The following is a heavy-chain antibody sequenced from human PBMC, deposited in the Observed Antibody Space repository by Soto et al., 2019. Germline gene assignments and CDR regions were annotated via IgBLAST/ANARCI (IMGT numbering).Heavy chain of an antibody. V-gene: IGHV3-30-3*01. CDR3: ARGGPYYDYVWGSYRYPSDY. J-gene: IGHJ4*02. CDR2: ISYDGSNK. Sequence: QVQLVESGGGVVQPGRSLRLSCAASGFTFSSYAMHRVRQAPGKGLEWVAVISYDGSNKYYADSVKGRFTISRDNSKNTLYLQMNSLRAEDTAVYYCARGGPYYDYVWGSYRYPSDYWGQGTLVTVSS. D-gene: IGHD3-16*02. CDR1: GFTFSSYA.